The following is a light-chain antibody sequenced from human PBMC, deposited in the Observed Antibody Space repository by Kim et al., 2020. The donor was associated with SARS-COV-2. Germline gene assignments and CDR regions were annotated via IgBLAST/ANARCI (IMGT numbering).Light chain of an antibody. CDR3: QQYNSYYQT. Sequence: GSGGDRVTITRRASQGISSWLALNQQKPGKAPKRLIYKASSLESGVTSRFSVSGSGTGFTLTISSLQPDDFATYHCQQYNSYYQTFGQGTKVDIK. CDR1: QGISSW. J-gene: IGKJ1*01. V-gene: IGKV1-5*03. CDR2: KAS.